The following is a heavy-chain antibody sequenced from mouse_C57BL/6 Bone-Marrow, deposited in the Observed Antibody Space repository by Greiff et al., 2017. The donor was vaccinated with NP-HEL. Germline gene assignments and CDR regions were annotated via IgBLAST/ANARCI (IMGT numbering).Heavy chain of an antibody. J-gene: IGHJ2*01. V-gene: IGHV1-59*01. CDR1: GYTFTSYW. Sequence: VQLQQPGAELVRPGTSVKLSCKASGYTFTSYWMHWVKQRPGQGLEWIGVIDPSDSYTNYNQKFKGKATLTVDTSSSTAYMQLSSLTSEDSAVYDCARRADYFDYWGQGTTLTVSS. CDR2: IDPSDSYT. CDR3: ARRADYFDY.